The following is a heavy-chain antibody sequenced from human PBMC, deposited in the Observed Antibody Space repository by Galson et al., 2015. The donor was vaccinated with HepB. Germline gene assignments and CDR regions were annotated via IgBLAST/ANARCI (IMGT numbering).Heavy chain of an antibody. CDR2: IYPGDSDT. CDR3: ARQYSGGFDI. D-gene: IGHD1-26*01. Sequence: QSGAEVKKPGESLKISCKGSGDSFTNYWIGWVRQMPGKGLEWMGIIYPGDSDTRCSPSFQGQVTMSADKSITTAYLQWTSLTPSDTAMYYCARQYSGGFDIWGQGTMVTVSS. J-gene: IGHJ3*02. V-gene: IGHV5-51*01. CDR1: GDSFTNYW.